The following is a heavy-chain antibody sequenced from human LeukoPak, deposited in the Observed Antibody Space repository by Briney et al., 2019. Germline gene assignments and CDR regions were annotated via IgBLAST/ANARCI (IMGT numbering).Heavy chain of an antibody. V-gene: IGHV3-66*01. D-gene: IGHD3-3*01. CDR1: GFTVSSSY. Sequence: GGSLRLSCAATGFTVSSSYMSWVRQAPGKGLEWVSVIYSGGSTYYVDSVKGRFTISRDISKNMVYLQMNGLRGDDTAVYYCARYSDRGEWYPSYWGQGTLVTVSS. CDR2: IYSGGST. CDR3: ARYSDRGEWYPSY. J-gene: IGHJ4*02.